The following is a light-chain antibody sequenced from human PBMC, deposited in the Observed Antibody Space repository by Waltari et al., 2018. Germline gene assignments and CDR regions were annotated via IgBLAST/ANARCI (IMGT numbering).Light chain of an antibody. J-gene: IGLJ3*02. Sequence: QSALTQPASVSGSPGQSITISCTGTSSDIGGYNYVSWYQHHPGKAPKLIIYEVSNRPSGVSNRFSGSTSGNTASLTISGLQAEDEADYYCSSYTSNSRVFGAGTKLTVL. CDR1: SSDIGGYNY. CDR2: EVS. CDR3: SSYTSNSRV. V-gene: IGLV2-14*01.